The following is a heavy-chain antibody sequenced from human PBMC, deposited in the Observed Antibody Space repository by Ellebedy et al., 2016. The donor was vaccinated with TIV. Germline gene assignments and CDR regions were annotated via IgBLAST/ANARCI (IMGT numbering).Heavy chain of an antibody. J-gene: IGHJ6*02. CDR3: ARGGYSYGYWFYYYYGMDV. CDR1: GGTFSSYA. Sequence: ASVKVSXKASGGTFSSYAISWVRQAPGQALEWMGWISAYNGNTNYAQKLQGRVTMTTDTSTSTAYMELRSLRSDDTAVYYCARGGYSYGYWFYYYYGMDVWGQGTTVTVSS. V-gene: IGHV1-18*01. CDR2: ISAYNGNT. D-gene: IGHD5-18*01.